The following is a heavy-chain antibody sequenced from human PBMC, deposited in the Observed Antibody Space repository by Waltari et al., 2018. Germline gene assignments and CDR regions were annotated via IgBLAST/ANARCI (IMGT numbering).Heavy chain of an antibody. J-gene: IGHJ4*02. CDR2: INLSGKT. CDR1: AGSFSGYY. CDR3: ASGPGGYYFES. Sequence: QVQLQQWGAGLLKPSETLSLTCAISAGSFSGYYCSWIRQAPGKGLEWIAEINLSGKTDYHPSLRSRVTMSVDTSKNQFSLKLSSVTAADTAVYYCASGPGGYYFESWGLGTLVTVSS. D-gene: IGHD3-16*01. V-gene: IGHV4-34*02.